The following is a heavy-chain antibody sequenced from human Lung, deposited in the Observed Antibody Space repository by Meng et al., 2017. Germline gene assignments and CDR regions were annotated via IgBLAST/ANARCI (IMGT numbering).Heavy chain of an antibody. J-gene: IGHJ4*02. Sequence: LVVVGGGVGQPGRSLGLSCAASGFTFSSYGMHWVRQAPGKGLEWVAVIWYDGSNKYYADSVKGRFTISRDNSKNTLYLQMNSLRAEDTAVYYCARGGWYSSSSRIDYWGQGTLVTVSS. CDR2: IWYDGSNK. CDR1: GFTFSSYG. CDR3: ARGGWYSSSSRIDY. V-gene: IGHV3-33*01. D-gene: IGHD6-13*01.